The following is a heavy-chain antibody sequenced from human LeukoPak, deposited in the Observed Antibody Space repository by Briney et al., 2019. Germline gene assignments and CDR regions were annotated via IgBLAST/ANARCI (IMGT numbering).Heavy chain of an antibody. CDR1: GYTFTGYY. J-gene: IGHJ4*02. CDR2: INPNSGGT. V-gene: IGHV1-2*02. CDR3: ARQTTVTTGRHFDY. Sequence: ASVKVSCKASGYTFTGYYMHWVRQAPGQGLEWMGWINPNSGGTNYAQKFQGRVTMTRDTSISTAYMELSRLRPDDTAVYYCARQTTVTTGRHFDYWGQGTLVTVSS. D-gene: IGHD4-17*01.